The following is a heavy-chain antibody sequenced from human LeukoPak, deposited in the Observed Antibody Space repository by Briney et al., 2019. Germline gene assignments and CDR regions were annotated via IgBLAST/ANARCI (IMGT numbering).Heavy chain of an antibody. J-gene: IGHJ4*02. D-gene: IGHD1-26*01. CDR3: ARAISGSYYDY. Sequence: VSVKVSCKASGYIFTDYYMHWVRQAPGQGLEWMGWINPNSGGTNYAQKFQGRVTMTRDTSISTAYMELSRLRSDDAAVYYCARAISGSYYDYWGQGTLVAVPS. CDR1: GYIFTDYY. CDR2: INPNSGGT. V-gene: IGHV1-2*02.